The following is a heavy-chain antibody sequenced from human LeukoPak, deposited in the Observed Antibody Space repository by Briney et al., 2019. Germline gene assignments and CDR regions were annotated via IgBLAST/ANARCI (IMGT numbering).Heavy chain of an antibody. CDR1: GFTFSSYA. CDR3: ARADIVVVVAAPAW. Sequence: GGSLRLSCAASGFTFSSYAMHWVRQAPGKGLEWVAVISYDGSNKYYADSVKGRFTISRDNSKNTLYLQMNSLRAEDTAVYYCARADIVVVVAAPAWWGQGTLVTVSS. V-gene: IGHV3-30-3*01. D-gene: IGHD2-15*01. J-gene: IGHJ4*02. CDR2: ISYDGSNK.